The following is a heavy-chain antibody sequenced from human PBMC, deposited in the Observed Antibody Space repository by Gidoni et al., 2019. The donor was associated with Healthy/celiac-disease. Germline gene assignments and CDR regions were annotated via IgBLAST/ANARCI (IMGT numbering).Heavy chain of an antibody. D-gene: IGHD2-2*01. V-gene: IGHV4-34*01. CDR3: ARFLTDIVVVPAVFTGMDV. CDR1: GGSFSCYY. J-gene: IGHJ6*02. CDR2: INHSGST. Sequence: QVQLQQWGAGLLKPSETLSLTCPVHGGSFSCYYWRWIRQPPGKGLEWIGEINHSGSTNYNPSLKSRVTISVDTSKNQFSLKLSSVTAADTAVYYCARFLTDIVVVPAVFTGMDVWGQGTTVTVSS.